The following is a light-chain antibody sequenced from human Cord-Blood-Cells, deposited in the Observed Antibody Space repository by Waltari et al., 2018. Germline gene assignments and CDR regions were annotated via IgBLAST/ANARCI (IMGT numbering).Light chain of an antibody. Sequence: IQMTQSPSSLSASVGHRVTITCRASQSISSYLNWYQQKPGKAPKLLIYAASSLQSGVPSRFSGSGSGTDFTLTISSLQPEDFATYYCQQSYSTPTFGGGTKVEIK. J-gene: IGKJ4*01. CDR1: QSISSY. CDR2: AAS. CDR3: QQSYSTPT. V-gene: IGKV1-39*01.